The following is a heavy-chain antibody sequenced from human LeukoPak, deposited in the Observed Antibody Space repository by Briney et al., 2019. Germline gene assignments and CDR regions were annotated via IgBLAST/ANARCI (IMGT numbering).Heavy chain of an antibody. J-gene: IGHJ5*01. Sequence: GGSLRLSCAASGFTFNIYAMSWVRQAPGKGLEWVSSITSIGDATFHADSVKDRFTISRDNSKSTLYLQMSRLRVEDTAVYYCAKDRPNYHESNGHYYRLNDDSWGQGTLVTVSS. V-gene: IGHV3-23*01. CDR2: ITSIGDAT. D-gene: IGHD3-22*01. CDR1: GFTFNIYA. CDR3: AKDRPNYHESNGHYYRLNDDS.